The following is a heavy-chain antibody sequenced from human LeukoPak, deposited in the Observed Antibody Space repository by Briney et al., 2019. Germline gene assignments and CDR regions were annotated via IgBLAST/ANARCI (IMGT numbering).Heavy chain of an antibody. CDR3: TTGPLAGTWTSGGNDY. Sequence: PGGSLRLSCAASGFTFSNAWMSWVRQAPGKGLEWVGRIKSKTDGGTTDYAAPVKGRFTISRDDSKNTLYLQINSLKTEDTAVYYCTTGPLAGTWTSGGNDYWGQGTLVTVSS. CDR1: GFTFSNAW. CDR2: IKSKTDGGTT. J-gene: IGHJ4*02. V-gene: IGHV3-15*01. D-gene: IGHD6-19*01.